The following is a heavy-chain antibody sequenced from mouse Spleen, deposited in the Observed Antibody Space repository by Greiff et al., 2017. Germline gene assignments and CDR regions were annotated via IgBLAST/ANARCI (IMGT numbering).Heavy chain of an antibody. Sequence: VQLQQSAAELARPGASVKMSCKASGYTFTSYWMHWVKQRPGQGLEWIGEIDPSDSYTNYNQKFKGKATLTSDKSSSTAYMELSSLTSEDSAVYYCARDDLEGVSWFAYWGQGTLVTVSA. V-gene: IGHV1-69*02. CDR3: ARDDLEGVSWFAY. CDR2: IDPSDSYT. CDR1: GYTFTSYW. J-gene: IGHJ3*01.